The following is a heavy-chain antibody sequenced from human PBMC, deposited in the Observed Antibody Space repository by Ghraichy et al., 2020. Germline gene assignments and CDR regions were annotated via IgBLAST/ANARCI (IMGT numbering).Heavy chain of an antibody. Sequence: ETLSLTCTVSGGSISSSSYYWGWIRQPPGKGLEWIGSIYYSGSTYYNPSLKSRVTISVDTSKNQFSLKLSSVTAADTAVYYCARMYCTNGVCYTGVGAFDIWGQGTMVTVSS. CDR3: ARMYCTNGVCYTGVGAFDI. CDR2: IYYSGST. V-gene: IGHV4-39*01. J-gene: IGHJ3*02. D-gene: IGHD2-8*01. CDR1: GGSISSSSYY.